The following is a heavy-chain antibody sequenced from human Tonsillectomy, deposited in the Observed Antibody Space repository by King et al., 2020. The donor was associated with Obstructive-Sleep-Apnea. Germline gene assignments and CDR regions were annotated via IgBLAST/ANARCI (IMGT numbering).Heavy chain of an antibody. V-gene: IGHV1-18*04. Sequence: VQLVQSGAEVKKPGASVRVSCKASGNTFTSYGISWVRQAPGQGLEWMGWISAYNGNTNYAQKNQGRVTMTTDTSTSTAYMELRSLRSDDTAVYYCARDSYDFWSGYFLDVWGQGTTVTVSS. CDR3: ARDSYDFWSGYFLDV. J-gene: IGHJ6*02. CDR1: GNTFTSYG. CDR2: ISAYNGNT. D-gene: IGHD3-3*01.